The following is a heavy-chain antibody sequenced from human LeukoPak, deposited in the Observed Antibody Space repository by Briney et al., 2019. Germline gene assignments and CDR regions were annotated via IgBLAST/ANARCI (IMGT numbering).Heavy chain of an antibody. CDR1: GGSFSGYY. D-gene: IGHD6-13*01. CDR3: ARGGGSSSFLDY. CDR2: INHSGST. V-gene: IGHV4-34*01. J-gene: IGHJ4*02. Sequence: KTSETLSLTCAVYGGSFSGYYWSWIRQPPGKGLEWIGEINHSGSTNYNPSLKSRVTISVDTSKNQFSLKLSSVTAADTAVYYCARGGGSSSFLDYWGQGTLVTVSS.